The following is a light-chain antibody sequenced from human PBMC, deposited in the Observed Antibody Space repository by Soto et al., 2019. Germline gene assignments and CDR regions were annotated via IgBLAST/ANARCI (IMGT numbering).Light chain of an antibody. V-gene: IGLV2-8*01. CDR2: DVT. CDR3: CSYADSNSLV. J-gene: IGLJ2*01. CDR1: GGDIGGYNS. Sequence: QSALTQPPSASGSPGQSVTISCTGSGGDIGGYNSVSWYQQHPGKAPKLIIYDVTERPSGVPDRFSGSKSGTTASLTVSGLQAEDEADYYCCSYADSNSLVFGGGTKVTVL.